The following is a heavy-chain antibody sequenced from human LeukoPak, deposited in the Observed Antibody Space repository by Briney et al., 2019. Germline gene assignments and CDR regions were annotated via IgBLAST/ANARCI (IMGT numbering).Heavy chain of an antibody. J-gene: IGHJ4*02. Sequence: PSETLSLTCTVSGGSISSFYWNWIRLPPGKGLELIGYIYYSGRTDYNPSLKSRVTISVDTSKDQFSLKLSSVTAADTAVYYCARAVGSFDWLPLFDYWGQGTLVTVSS. CDR1: GGSISSFY. CDR2: IYYSGRT. V-gene: IGHV4-59*08. CDR3: ARAVGSFDWLPLFDY. D-gene: IGHD3-9*01.